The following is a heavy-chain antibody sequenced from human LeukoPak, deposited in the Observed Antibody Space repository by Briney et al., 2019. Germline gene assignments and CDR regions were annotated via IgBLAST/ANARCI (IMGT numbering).Heavy chain of an antibody. CDR2: ISGSGGST. CDR3: AKAGSSLGATRL. D-gene: IGHD1-26*01. CDR1: GFTFSSYA. Sequence: GGLRLSCAASGFTFSSYAMSWVRQAPGKGLEWVSAISGSGGSTYYADSVKGRFTISRDNSKNTLYLQMNSLRAEDTAVYYCAKAGSSLGATRLGGLGTLVTVSS. V-gene: IGHV3-23*01. J-gene: IGHJ4*02.